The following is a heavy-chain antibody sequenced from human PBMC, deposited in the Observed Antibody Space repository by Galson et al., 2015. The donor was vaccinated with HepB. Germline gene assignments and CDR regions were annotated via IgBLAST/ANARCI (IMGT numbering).Heavy chain of an antibody. J-gene: IGHJ4*02. D-gene: IGHD6-19*01. CDR2: IFSNDEK. CDR3: ARLYSSGWTEYFDY. Sequence: PALVKPTQTLTLTCTVSGFSLSNARMGVSWIRQPPGKALEWLAHIFSNDEKSYSTSLKSRLTISKDTSKSQVVLTMTNMDPVDTATYYCARLYSSGWTEYFDYWGQGTLVTVSS. V-gene: IGHV2-26*01. CDR1: GFSLSNARMG.